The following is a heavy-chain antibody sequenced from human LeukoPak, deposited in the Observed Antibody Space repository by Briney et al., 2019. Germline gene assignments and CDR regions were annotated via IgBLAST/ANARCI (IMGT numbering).Heavy chain of an antibody. J-gene: IGHJ4*02. CDR2: INHSGST. Sequence: SETLSLTCAVYGGSFSGYYWSWIRQPPGKGLEWIGEINHSGSTNYNPSLKSRVTISVDTSKNQFSLKLSSVTAADTAVYYCARGYIRGWYPLDYWGQGTLVTLSS. D-gene: IGHD6-19*01. V-gene: IGHV4-34*01. CDR3: ARGYIRGWYPLDY. CDR1: GGSFSGYY.